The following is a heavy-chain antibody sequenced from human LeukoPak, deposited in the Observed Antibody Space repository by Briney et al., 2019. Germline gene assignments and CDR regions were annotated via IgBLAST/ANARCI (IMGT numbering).Heavy chain of an antibody. D-gene: IGHD3-22*01. Sequence: PSETLSLTCAVYGGSFSGYYWSWIRQPPGKGLEWIGEINHSGSTNYNPSLKSRVTISVDTSKNQLSLKLSSVTAADTAVYYCARGGYYDSSGPFDYWGQGTLVTVSS. CDR1: GGSFSGYY. V-gene: IGHV4-34*01. CDR2: INHSGST. CDR3: ARGGYYDSSGPFDY. J-gene: IGHJ4*02.